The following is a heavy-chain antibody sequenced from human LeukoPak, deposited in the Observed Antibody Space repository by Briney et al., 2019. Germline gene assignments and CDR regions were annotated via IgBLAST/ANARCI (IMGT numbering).Heavy chain of an antibody. CDR2: IYYSGST. CDR1: GGSISSYY. D-gene: IGHD5-18*01. Sequence: PSETLSLTCTVSGGSISSYYWSWIRQPPGKGLEWIGYIYYSGSTNYNPSLKSRVTISVDTSKNQFSLKLSSVTAADTAVYYCAGSPAGYSYGLQGFDYWGQGTLVTVSS. V-gene: IGHV4-59*01. CDR3: AGSPAGYSYGLQGFDY. J-gene: IGHJ4*02.